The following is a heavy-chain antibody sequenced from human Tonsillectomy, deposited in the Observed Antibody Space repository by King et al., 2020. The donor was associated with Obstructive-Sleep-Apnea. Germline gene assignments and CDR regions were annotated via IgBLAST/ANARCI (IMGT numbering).Heavy chain of an antibody. J-gene: IGHJ5*02. V-gene: IGHV4-39*07. CDR1: GGSISSSSYY. D-gene: IGHD6-13*01. CDR2: IYYSGRT. CDR3: ARERAAGANWFDP. Sequence: LQLQESGPGLVKPSDTLSLTCTVSGGSISSSSYYWGWIRQPPGKGLEWIGSIYYSGRTYYNPSLKSRVTISVDTSKNQFSLKLSSVTAADTAVYYCARERAAGANWFDPWGQGTLVTVSS.